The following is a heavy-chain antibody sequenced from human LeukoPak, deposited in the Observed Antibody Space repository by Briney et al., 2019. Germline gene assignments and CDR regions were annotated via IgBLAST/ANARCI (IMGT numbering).Heavy chain of an antibody. Sequence: SETLSLTCAVSSGSIFNSNWWSWVRQPPGKGLEWIGQIFHSGSTNYNPSLKSRVTISVDTSKNQFSLKLSSVTAADTAVYYCARVERWLHSNDPYNWFDPWGQGTLVTVSS. CDR3: ARVERWLHSNDPYNWFDP. D-gene: IGHD5-24*01. CDR1: SGSIFNSNW. CDR2: IFHSGST. V-gene: IGHV4-4*02. J-gene: IGHJ5*02.